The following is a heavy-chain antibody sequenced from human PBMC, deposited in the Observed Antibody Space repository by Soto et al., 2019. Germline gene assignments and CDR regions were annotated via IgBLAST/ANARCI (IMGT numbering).Heavy chain of an antibody. CDR3: AKSQRYCSSTSCYGGSDY. D-gene: IGHD2-2*01. CDR2: ISYDGSNK. CDR1: GFTFSSYG. J-gene: IGHJ4*02. V-gene: IGHV3-30*18. Sequence: GGSLRLSCAASGFTFSSYGMHWVRQAPGKGLEWVAVISYDGSNKYYADSVKGRFTISRDNSKNTLYLQMNSLRAEDTAVYYCAKSQRYCSSTSCYGGSDYWGQGTLVTVSS.